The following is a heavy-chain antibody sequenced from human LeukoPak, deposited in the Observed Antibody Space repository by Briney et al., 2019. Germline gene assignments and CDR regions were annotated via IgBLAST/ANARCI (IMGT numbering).Heavy chain of an antibody. CDR3: ARGDSSGWYLVY. Sequence: SETLSLTCAVYGGSFSGYYWSWIRQPPGKGLEWIGEINHSGSTNYNPSLKSRVTISVDTSKNQFSLKLSSVTAADTAVYYCARGDSSGWYLVYWGQGTLVTVSS. V-gene: IGHV4-34*01. CDR1: GGSFSGYY. D-gene: IGHD6-19*01. J-gene: IGHJ4*02. CDR2: INHSGST.